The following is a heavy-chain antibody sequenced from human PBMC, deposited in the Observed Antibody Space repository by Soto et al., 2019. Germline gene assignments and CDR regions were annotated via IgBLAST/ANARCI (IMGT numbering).Heavy chain of an antibody. CDR2: ISYDGSNK. CDR1: GFTFSSYG. V-gene: IGHV3-30*18. CDR3: AKDLEGVGSYGYYYYYGMDV. J-gene: IGHJ6*02. D-gene: IGHD5-18*01. Sequence: GGSLRLSCAASGFTFSSYGMHWVRQAPGKGLEWVAVISYDGSNKYYADSVKGRFTISRDNSKNTLYLQMNSLRAEDTAVYYCAKDLEGVGSYGYYYYYGMDVWGQGTTVTVSS.